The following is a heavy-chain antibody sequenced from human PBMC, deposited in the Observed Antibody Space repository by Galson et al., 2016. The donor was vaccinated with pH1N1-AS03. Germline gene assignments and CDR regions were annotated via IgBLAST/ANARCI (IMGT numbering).Heavy chain of an antibody. J-gene: IGHJ4*02. CDR1: GYTFSNYA. Sequence: SVKVSCKASGYTFSNYAIHWIRQAPGQRLEWMGWIGLDDGGTLYSPEFQDRVTLSRVRSANTVYMDLSGLKSDDMAVYYCTREAWGTGILDYWGQGTLVTVSS. V-gene: IGHV1-3*03. CDR2: IGLDDGGT. D-gene: IGHD1-1*01. CDR3: TREAWGTGILDY.